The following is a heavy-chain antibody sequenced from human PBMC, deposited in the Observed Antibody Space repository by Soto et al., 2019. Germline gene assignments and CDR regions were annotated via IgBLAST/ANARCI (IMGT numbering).Heavy chain of an antibody. J-gene: IGHJ4*02. Sequence: PSETLSLTCAVYGGSFSGYYWTWIRQPPGTGLEWIGEINHSGSTNYNPSLKSRVTISVDTSKNQFSLKLTSVTAADTAVYYCARDKITRPLDYWVQGTLVTVAS. V-gene: IGHV4-34*01. CDR1: GGSFSGYY. D-gene: IGHD3-10*01. CDR2: INHSGST. CDR3: ARDKITRPLDY.